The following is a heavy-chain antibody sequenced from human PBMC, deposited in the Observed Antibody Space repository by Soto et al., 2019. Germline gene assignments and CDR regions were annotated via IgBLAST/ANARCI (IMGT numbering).Heavy chain of an antibody. V-gene: IGHV3-33*08. J-gene: IGHJ4*02. CDR1: GGSISSSD. D-gene: IGHD3-22*01. CDR3: ARAYDGYNPALRY. CDR2: IWYDGSNK. Sequence: QVQLQESGPGLVKPSGTLSLTCAVSGGSISSSDWWTWVRQPPGQGLEWVAVIWYDGSNKYYADSVKGRFTISRDNSKNTLYLQMNSLRAEDTAVYYCARAYDGYNPALRYWGQGTLVTVSS.